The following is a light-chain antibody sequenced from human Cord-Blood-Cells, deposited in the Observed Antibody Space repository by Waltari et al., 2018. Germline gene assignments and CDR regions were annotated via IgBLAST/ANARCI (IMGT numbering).Light chain of an antibody. CDR1: QSVSSY. CDR3: QQRSNCWT. CDR2: DAS. J-gene: IGKJ1*01. V-gene: IGKV3-11*01. Sequence: EIVLTQSPATLSLSPGERDTLACRASQSVSSYLAWYQQKPGQAPRLLIYDASNRATGIPARFSGSGSGTDFTLTISSLEPEDFAVYYCQQRSNCWTVSQGTKVEIK.